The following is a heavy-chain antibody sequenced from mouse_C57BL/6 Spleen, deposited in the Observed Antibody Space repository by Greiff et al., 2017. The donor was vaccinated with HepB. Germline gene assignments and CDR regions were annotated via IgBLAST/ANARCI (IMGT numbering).Heavy chain of an antibody. Sequence: EVQVVESAGGLVQPGSSMKLSCTASGFTFSDYYMAWVRQVPEKGLEWVANINYDGSSTYYLDSLKSRFIISRDNAKNILYLQMSSLKSEDTATYYCARVETTVVFDYWGQGTTLTVSS. V-gene: IGHV5-16*01. CDR2: INYDGSST. CDR3: ARVETTVVFDY. D-gene: IGHD1-1*01. J-gene: IGHJ2*01. CDR1: GFTFSDYY.